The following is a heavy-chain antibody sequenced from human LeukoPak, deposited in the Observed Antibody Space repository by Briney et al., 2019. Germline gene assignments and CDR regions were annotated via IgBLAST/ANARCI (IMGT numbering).Heavy chain of an antibody. CDR3: AKEGTFRVGSMDV. J-gene: IGHJ6*02. Sequence: GGSLRLSCAASGFTFSSYAITWVRQAPGKGLEWVSAVSSNGAKTYYADSVKGRFTISRDDYKNMVFLQMNSLRAEDTAVYYCAKEGTFRVGSMDVWGQGTTVTVSS. CDR1: GFTFSSYA. D-gene: IGHD2/OR15-2a*01. V-gene: IGHV3-23*01. CDR2: VSSNGAKT.